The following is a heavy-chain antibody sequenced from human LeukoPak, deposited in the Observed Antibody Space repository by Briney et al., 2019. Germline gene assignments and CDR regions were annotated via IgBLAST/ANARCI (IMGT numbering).Heavy chain of an antibody. V-gene: IGHV4-59*01. J-gene: IGHJ4*02. D-gene: IGHD1-26*01. CDR1: GGSISSYY. CDR2: IYYSGST. Sequence: PSETLSLTCTVSGGSISSYYWSWIRQPPGKGLEWIGYIYYSGSTNYNPSLKSRVTISVDTSKNQFSLKLSSVTAADTAVYYCANLVGADYFDYWGQGTLVTVSS. CDR3: ANLVGADYFDY.